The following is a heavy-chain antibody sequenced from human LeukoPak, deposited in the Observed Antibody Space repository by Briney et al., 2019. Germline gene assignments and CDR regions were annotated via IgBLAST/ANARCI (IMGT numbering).Heavy chain of an antibody. Sequence: ASVKVSCEASGYTSTSYAMNWVRQAPGQGLEWMGWINPNTGNPSYAQGFTGRFVFSLDTSVSTAYLQISSLKAEDTAVYCCARAYQRLGGLSFPDQWGQGTLVTVSS. CDR3: ARAYQRLGGLSFPDQ. V-gene: IGHV7-4-1*02. J-gene: IGHJ5*02. CDR2: INPNTGNP. D-gene: IGHD3-16*02. CDR1: GYTSTSYA.